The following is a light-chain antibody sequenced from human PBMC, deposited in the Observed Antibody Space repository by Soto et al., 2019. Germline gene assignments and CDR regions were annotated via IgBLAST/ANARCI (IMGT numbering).Light chain of an antibody. V-gene: IGKV3-20*01. CDR3: QQYGSSWT. CDR2: GAS. J-gene: IGKJ1*01. Sequence: IVLTQSPGTLSLSPGEIATLSCRASQSVSSSYLAWYQQKPGQAPRLLIYGASSRATGIPDRFSGSGSGTDFTLTISRLETEDFAVYYCQQYGSSWTFGQGTKVDIK. CDR1: QSVSSSY.